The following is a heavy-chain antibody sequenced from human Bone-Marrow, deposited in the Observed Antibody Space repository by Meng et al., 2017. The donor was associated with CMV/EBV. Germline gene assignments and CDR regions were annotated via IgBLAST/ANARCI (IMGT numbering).Heavy chain of an antibody. CDR2: IYTSGST. Sequence: QVGLQESGPGLVKPSQSLSLTCTVSGGSIRSGSYYWSWIRQPAGKGLEWIGRIYTSGSTNYNPSLKSRVTISVDTSKNQFSLKLSSVTATDTAVYYCAPGFRSWSGSYSSWGQGTLVTVSS. J-gene: IGHJ4*02. CDR3: APGFRSWSGSYSS. CDR1: GGSIRSGSYY. D-gene: IGHD1-26*01. V-gene: IGHV4-61*02.